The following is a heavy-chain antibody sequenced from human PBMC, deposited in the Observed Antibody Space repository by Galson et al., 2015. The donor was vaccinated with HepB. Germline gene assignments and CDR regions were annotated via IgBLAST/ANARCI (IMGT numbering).Heavy chain of an antibody. V-gene: IGHV1-69*13. J-gene: IGHJ6*02. CDR1: GGTFKNDA. CDR2: IIPIFGTP. D-gene: IGHD2-2*01. CDR3: ARAFSGEPNLQYFFYWGQGGNCSSTSCYPYYYGMDV. Sequence: SVKVSCKASGGTFKNDAISWVRQAPGQGLEWMGGIIPIFGTPNYAQKFQGRVTISADESTSTAYMELRSLRSEDTAVYYCARAFSGEPNLQYFFYWGQGGNCSSTSCYPYYYGMDVWGQGTTVTVSS.